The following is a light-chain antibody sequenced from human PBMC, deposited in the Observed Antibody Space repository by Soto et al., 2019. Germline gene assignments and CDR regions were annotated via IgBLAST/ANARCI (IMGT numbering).Light chain of an antibody. J-gene: IGKJ5*01. Sequence: EILLTQSPGTLSLSPGERATLSCRARQSVSSSSLAWYQQRRGQAPRLPIHDASSRATGIPDRFSGSGSGTDFTLTISRLESGDFAVYFCEQYGHYPPGKVGQGTRLESK. V-gene: IGKV3-20*01. CDR1: QSVSSSS. CDR2: DAS. CDR3: EQYGHYPPGK.